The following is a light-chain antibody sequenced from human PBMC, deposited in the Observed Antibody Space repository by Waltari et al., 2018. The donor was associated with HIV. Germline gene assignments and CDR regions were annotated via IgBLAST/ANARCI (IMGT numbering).Light chain of an antibody. J-gene: IGKJ4*01. V-gene: IGKV3-20*01. CDR2: GAS. Sequence: EIVLTQSPGTLSLSPGERATLSCRASEFISSAYLSWYQHKPGRSPRLLIYGASGMATGVPYRFSGSGSGTDFTLSISRLEPEDFAVYFCLQHGSTSSFGGGTKVEIK. CDR3: LQHGSTSS. CDR1: EFISSAY.